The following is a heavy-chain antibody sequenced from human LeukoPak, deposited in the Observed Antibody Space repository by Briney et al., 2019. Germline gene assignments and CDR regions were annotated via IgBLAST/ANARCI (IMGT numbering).Heavy chain of an antibody. CDR1: GYTFTSYD. CDR3: ARVPRGDEWLLGIGY. D-gene: IGHD3-22*01. J-gene: IGHJ4*02. CDR2: MSPNSGNT. V-gene: IGHV1-8*03. Sequence: GASVKVSCKXSGYTFTSYDINWVRQATGQGLEGMGWMSPNSGNTGYAQKFQGRVTITRNTSISTAYMELSSLRSEDTAVYYCARVPRGDEWLLGIGYWGQGTLVTVSS.